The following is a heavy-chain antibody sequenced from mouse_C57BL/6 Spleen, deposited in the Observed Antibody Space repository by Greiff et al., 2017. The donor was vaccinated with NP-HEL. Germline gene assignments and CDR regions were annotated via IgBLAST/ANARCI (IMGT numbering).Heavy chain of an antibody. D-gene: IGHD1-1*01. CDR3: ARDNYGSRRGYFDV. V-gene: IGHV5-4*01. Sequence: EVQLVESGGGLVKPGGSLKLSCAASGFTFSSYAMSWVRQTPEKRLAWVATISDGGSYTYYPDNVKGRFTISRDNAKNNLYLQMSHLKSEDTAMYYCARDNYGSRRGYFDVWGTGATVTVSS. CDR2: ISDGGSYT. CDR1: GFTFSSYA. J-gene: IGHJ1*03.